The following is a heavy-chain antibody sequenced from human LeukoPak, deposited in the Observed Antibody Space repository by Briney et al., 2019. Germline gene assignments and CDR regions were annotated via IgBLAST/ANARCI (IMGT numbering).Heavy chain of an antibody. CDR3: ARHYYGSGSFAFDI. D-gene: IGHD3-10*01. CDR1: GYTFTSYA. J-gene: IGHJ3*02. Sequence: ASVKVSCKASGYTFTSYAMNWVRQAPGQGLEWMGWINTNAGNPTYAQGFTGRFVFSLDTSVSTAYLQISSLKAEDTAVYYCARHYYGSGSFAFDIWGQGTMVTVSS. CDR2: INTNAGNP. V-gene: IGHV7-4-1*02.